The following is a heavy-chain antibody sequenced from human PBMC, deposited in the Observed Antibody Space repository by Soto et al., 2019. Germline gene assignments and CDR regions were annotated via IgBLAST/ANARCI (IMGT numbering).Heavy chain of an antibody. CDR1: EGSISFYY. V-gene: IGHV4-59*01. J-gene: IGHJ4*02. CDR3: ARTLRVSSSFYFDY. CDR2: IYYSGST. D-gene: IGHD4-17*01. Sequence: PSETLGVASSFSEGSISFYYWGWIRQPPGKRLEWIADIYYSGSTNYNPSLKSRVSLSIDTSKNRFSLILTSVTAADTAVYYCARTLRVSSSFYFDYWGQGTMVTVSS.